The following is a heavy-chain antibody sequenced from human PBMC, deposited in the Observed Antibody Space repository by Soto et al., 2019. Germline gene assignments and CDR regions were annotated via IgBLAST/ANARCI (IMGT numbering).Heavy chain of an antibody. D-gene: IGHD6-13*01. J-gene: IGHJ4*02. CDR3: ARGRRASRSWYSFDY. CDR1: GYTFTSYY. CDR2: INPSGGST. V-gene: IGHV1-46*01. Sequence: ASVKVSCKASGYTFTSYYMHWVRQAPGQGLEWMGIINPSGGSTSYAQKFQGRVTMTRDTSTNTVYMELSSLRSEDTAVYYCARGRRASRSWYSFDYWGQGTLVTVSS.